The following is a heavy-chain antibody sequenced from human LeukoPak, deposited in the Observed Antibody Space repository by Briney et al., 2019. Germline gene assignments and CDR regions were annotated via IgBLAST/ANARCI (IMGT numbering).Heavy chain of an antibody. CDR1: GFTFSSYG. J-gene: IGHJ3*02. CDR3: ARPNLRYSGSYCAFDI. V-gene: IGHV3-33*01. CDR2: KWYDGSNK. Sequence: GGSLRLSCAASGFTFSSYGMHWVRQAPGRGLEWVAVKWYDGSNKYYADSVKGRSTISRDNSKNTLYLQMNSLRAEDTAVYYCARPNLRYSGSYCAFDIWGQGTMVTVSS. D-gene: IGHD1-26*01.